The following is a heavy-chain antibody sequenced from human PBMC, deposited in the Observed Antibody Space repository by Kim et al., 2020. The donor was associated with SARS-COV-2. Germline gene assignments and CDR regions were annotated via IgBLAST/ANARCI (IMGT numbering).Heavy chain of an antibody. CDR1: GGSISSYY. CDR3: ARHGTAYDFWSGYYTEFDY. J-gene: IGHJ4*02. Sequence: SETLSLTCTVSGGSISSYYWSWIRQPPGKGLEWIGYIYYSGSTNYNPSLKSRVTISVDTSKNQFSLKLSSVTAADTAVYYCARHGTAYDFWSGYYTEFDYWGQGTLVTVSS. D-gene: IGHD3-3*01. V-gene: IGHV4-59*08. CDR2: IYYSGST.